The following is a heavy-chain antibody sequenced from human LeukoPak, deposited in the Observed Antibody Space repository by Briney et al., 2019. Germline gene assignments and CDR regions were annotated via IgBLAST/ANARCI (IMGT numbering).Heavy chain of an antibody. V-gene: IGHV3-30*03. Sequence: QPGRSLRLSCAASGFTFSSYGMHWVRQAPGKGLEWVAVISFDATNKYYVDSVQGRFTISRDNSKNTLYLQMSSLRAEDTAVYYCARGDYYDSSGYYFPDAFDIWGQGTMVTVSS. CDR2: ISFDATNK. CDR1: GFTFSSYG. J-gene: IGHJ3*02. CDR3: ARGDYYDSSGYYFPDAFDI. D-gene: IGHD3-22*01.